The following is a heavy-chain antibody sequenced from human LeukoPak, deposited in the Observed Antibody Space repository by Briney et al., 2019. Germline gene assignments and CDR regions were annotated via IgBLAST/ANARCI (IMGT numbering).Heavy chain of an antibody. V-gene: IGHV3-11*04. CDR1: GFTFSDYY. J-gene: IGHJ4*02. CDR2: ISSSGSTI. CDR3: ARDRTATQGPNDY. D-gene: IGHD2-21*02. Sequence: SGGSLRLSCAASGFTFSDYYMSWIRQAPGKGLEWVSYISSSGSTIYYADSVKGRFTISRDNAKNSLYLQMNSLRAEDTAVYYCARDRTATQGPNDYWGQGTLVTVSS.